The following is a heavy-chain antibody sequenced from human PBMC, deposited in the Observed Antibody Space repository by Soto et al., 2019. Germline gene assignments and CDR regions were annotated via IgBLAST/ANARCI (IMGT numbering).Heavy chain of an antibody. CDR2: IYDSGST. CDR3: ARRNYGEEGYFFDF. V-gene: IGHV4-59*08. J-gene: IGHJ4*02. Sequence: QVQLRESGPGLVRPSETLSLTCSVSGGASTGYYWSWIRQPPGKGLEWIGYIYDSGSTTYNAALKSRVTISADTSKNQFSLDLRSVTAADTAVYYCARRNYGEEGYFFDFWGQGLLVTVSS. D-gene: IGHD4-17*01. CDR1: GGASTGYY.